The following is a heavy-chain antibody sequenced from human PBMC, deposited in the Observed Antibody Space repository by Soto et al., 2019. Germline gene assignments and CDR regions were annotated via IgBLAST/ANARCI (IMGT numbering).Heavy chain of an antibody. J-gene: IGHJ3*02. CDR1: GGTFSSYA. CDR2: IIPIFGTA. D-gene: IGHD3-16*01. Sequence: GASVKVSCKASGGTFSSYAISWVRQAPGQGLEWMGGIIPIFGTANYAQKFQGRVTITADESTSTAYMELSSLRSEDPAVYYCAGAVEGGVDAFDIWGQGTMVTVSS. V-gene: IGHV1-69*13. CDR3: AGAVEGGVDAFDI.